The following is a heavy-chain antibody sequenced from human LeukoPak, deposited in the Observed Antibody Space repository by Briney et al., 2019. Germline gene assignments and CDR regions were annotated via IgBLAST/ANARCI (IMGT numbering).Heavy chain of an antibody. CDR2: ISWNSGSR. Sequence: PGGSLRLSCAASGFTFADHAMHLVRHAPGKGLEWVSGISWNSGSRGYACSVKGRFTISRDTTKNSLYLHINTVRDEDMAFFYCSKDTRSGLSAGQSYFDYWGQGTLVTVSS. J-gene: IGHJ4*02. CDR1: GFTFADHA. V-gene: IGHV3-9*03. CDR3: SKDTRSGLSAGQSYFDY. D-gene: IGHD5-12*01.